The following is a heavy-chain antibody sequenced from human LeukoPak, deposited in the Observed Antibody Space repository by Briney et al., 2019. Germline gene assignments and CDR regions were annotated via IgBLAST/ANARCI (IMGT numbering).Heavy chain of an antibody. CDR3: AKDKGADY. J-gene: IGHJ4*02. V-gene: IGHV3-30*18. CDR2: ISYDGSNK. Sequence: GGSLRLSCAASGFTFDDYAMHWVRQAPGKGLEWVAVISYDGSNKYYADPVKGRFTISRDNSKNTLYLQMNSLRAEDTAVYYCAKDKGADYWGQGTLVTVSS. CDR1: GFTFDDYA. D-gene: IGHD4/OR15-4a*01.